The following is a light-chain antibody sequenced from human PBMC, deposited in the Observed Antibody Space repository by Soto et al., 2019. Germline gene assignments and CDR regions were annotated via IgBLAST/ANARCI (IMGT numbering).Light chain of an antibody. CDR1: HSEVGSYNL. CDR2: EVS. V-gene: IGLV2-23*02. Sequence: TQPASPSWSPGQSITLSCPGKHSEVGSYNLVSWYQQHPGKAPKVIIYEVSERPSGVSDRFSGSKSGNTASLMISGLQAEDEADYYCCSYAGSTTQTYVFGSGTKVTVL. J-gene: IGLJ1*01. CDR3: CSYAGSTTQTYV.